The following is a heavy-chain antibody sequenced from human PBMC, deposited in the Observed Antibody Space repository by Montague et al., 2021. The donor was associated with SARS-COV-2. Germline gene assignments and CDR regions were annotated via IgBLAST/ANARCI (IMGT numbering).Heavy chain of an antibody. D-gene: IGHD3-22*01. Sequence: TVELTCTVSGGSISSGGYYWSWIRQHPGKGLEWIGYIYYSGSTYYNPSLKSRVTISVDTSKNQFSLKLSSVTAADTAVYYCARVQGITMIVVVIGAFDIWGKGKMVTV. J-gene: IGHJ3*02. CDR3: ARVQGITMIVVVIGAFDI. CDR1: GGSISSGGYY. V-gene: IGHV4-31*03. CDR2: IYYSGST.